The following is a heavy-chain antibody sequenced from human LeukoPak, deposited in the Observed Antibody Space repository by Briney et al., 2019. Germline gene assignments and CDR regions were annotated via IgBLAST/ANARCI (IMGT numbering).Heavy chain of an antibody. CDR2: ISYDGSNK. D-gene: IGHD3-3*01. J-gene: IGHJ3*02. Sequence: HPGGSLRLSCAASGLTFSSYAMHWVRQAPGKGLEWVAVISYDGSNKYYADSVKGRFTISRDNSKNTLYLQMNSLRAEDTAVYYCASHPDYDFWSGQNGAFDIWGQGTMDTVSS. CDR1: GLTFSSYA. CDR3: ASHPDYDFWSGQNGAFDI. V-gene: IGHV3-30-3*01.